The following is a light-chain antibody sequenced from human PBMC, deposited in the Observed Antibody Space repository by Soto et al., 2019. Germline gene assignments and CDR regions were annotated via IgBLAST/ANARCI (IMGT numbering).Light chain of an antibody. V-gene: IGKV1-5*01. J-gene: IGKJ1*01. CDR1: QSISNW. Sequence: DIQMTQSPSSLSASVGDRVTITCRASQSISNWLAWYQQKQGKAPKLLIYDASTLESGVPSRFCGGGFGTDFTLTISSLQPDDFATYYCQQYSSYSTFGQGTKVEIK. CDR2: DAS. CDR3: QQYSSYST.